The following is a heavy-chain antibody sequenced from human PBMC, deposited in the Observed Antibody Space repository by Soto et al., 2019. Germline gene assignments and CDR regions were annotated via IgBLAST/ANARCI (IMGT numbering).Heavy chain of an antibody. CDR1: GFSFSSYT. V-gene: IGHV3-21*01. CDR3: ARESDPAKAFDI. CDR2: ISGASTDI. J-gene: IGHJ3*02. Sequence: VGSLRLSCAASGFSFSSYTLNWFRQAPEKGLEWVSSISGASTDIYYTDLVKGRFTISRDNVKNSLFLQMNSLRAEDTAVYYCARESDPAKAFDIWGQGTMVTVSS.